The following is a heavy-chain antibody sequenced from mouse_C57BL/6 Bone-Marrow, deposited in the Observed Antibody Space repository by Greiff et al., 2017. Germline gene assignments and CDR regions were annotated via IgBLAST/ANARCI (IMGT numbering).Heavy chain of an antibody. J-gene: IGHJ3*01. Sequence: VQLQQSGAELVKPGASVKLSCKASGYTFTSYWMHWVKQRPGQGLEWIGMIHPNSGSTNYTEKFKSKATLTVDKSSSTAYMQLSSLTSEDSAVYYCARNGYYYGSSWFAYWGKGTRVTVSA. V-gene: IGHV1-64*01. CDR3: ARNGYYYGSSWFAY. D-gene: IGHD1-1*01. CDR1: GYTFTSYW. CDR2: IHPNSGST.